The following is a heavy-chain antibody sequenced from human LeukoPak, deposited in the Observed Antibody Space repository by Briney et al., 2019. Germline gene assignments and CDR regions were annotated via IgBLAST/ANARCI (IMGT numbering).Heavy chain of an antibody. Sequence: GGSLRLSCAASGFTFSSYGMHWVRQAPGKGLEWVAFIRYDGSNKYYADSVKGRFTISRDNSKNTLYLQMNSLRAEDTAVYYCARHLVVPAANIDYWGQGTLVTVSS. V-gene: IGHV3-30*02. CDR1: GFTFSSYG. CDR3: ARHLVVPAANIDY. D-gene: IGHD2-2*01. CDR2: IRYDGSNK. J-gene: IGHJ4*02.